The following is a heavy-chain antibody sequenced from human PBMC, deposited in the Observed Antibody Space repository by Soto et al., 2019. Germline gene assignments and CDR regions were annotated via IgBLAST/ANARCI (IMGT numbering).Heavy chain of an antibody. D-gene: IGHD4-4*01. CDR3: TRHTVDY. Sequence: EVQLVESGGGLVQPGGSLKLSCEASGFSFSDSAIHWVRQASGKGLEWVGRTRSKAHSYATAFAASVKGRFTISRDDSKNTVYLQMNSLKTEDTAVYYCTRHTVDYWGQGTLVTVSS. CDR1: GFSFSDSA. J-gene: IGHJ4*02. V-gene: IGHV3-73*02. CDR2: TRSKAHSYAT.